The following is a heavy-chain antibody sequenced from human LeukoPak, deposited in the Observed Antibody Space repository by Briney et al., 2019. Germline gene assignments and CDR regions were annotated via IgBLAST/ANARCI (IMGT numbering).Heavy chain of an antibody. V-gene: IGHV4-59*01. CDR1: GGSMDNFY. Sequence: PSETLSLTCTVSGGSMDNFYWSWIRLSPGGGLEWSGYIYYSGTTNYNPSLRSRLIISADTSKNQFSLKLISVTAADTAVYYCARLARLTLIRGVTGYHSLDVWGKGTKVTVSS. CDR3: ARLARLTLIRGVTGYHSLDV. D-gene: IGHD3-10*01. J-gene: IGHJ6*04. CDR2: IYYSGTT.